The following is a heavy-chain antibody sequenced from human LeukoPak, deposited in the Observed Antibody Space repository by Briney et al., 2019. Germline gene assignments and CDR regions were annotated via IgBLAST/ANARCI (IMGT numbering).Heavy chain of an antibody. J-gene: IGHJ4*02. CDR2: ISGSGGST. CDR1: GFTFSSYA. CDR3: AKALGELSFIIDY. V-gene: IGHV3-23*01. Sequence: GGSLRLSCAASGFTFSSYAMAWVRQAPGEGLEWVSGISGSGGSTYYADSVNGRFTISRDNSKNTLYLQSDSLRAEDTAAYYCAKALGELSFIIDYWGQGTLVTVSS. D-gene: IGHD3-16*02.